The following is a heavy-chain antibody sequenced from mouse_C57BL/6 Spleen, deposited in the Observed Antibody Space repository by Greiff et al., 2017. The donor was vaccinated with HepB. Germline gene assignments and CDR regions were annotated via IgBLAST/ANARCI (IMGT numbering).Heavy chain of an antibody. CDR3: AITGGTTVVAVDY. J-gene: IGHJ2*01. CDR2: IDPNSGGT. Sequence: QVQLKQPGAELVKPGASVKLSCKASGYTFTSYWMHWVKQRPGRGLEWIGRIDPNSGGTKYNEKFKSKATLTVDKPSSTAYMQLSSLTSEDSAVYYWAITGGTTVVAVDYWGQGTTLTVSS. V-gene: IGHV1-72*01. D-gene: IGHD1-1*01. CDR1: GYTFTSYW.